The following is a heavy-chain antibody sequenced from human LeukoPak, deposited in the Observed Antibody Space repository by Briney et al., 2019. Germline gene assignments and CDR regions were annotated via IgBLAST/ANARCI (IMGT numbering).Heavy chain of an antibody. J-gene: IGHJ4*02. V-gene: IGHV3-15*01. CDR1: GFTFNNAW. CDR2: IKSRGDGGST. CDR3: TTADWGTYYYDSSGYYAYYFDY. Sequence: PGGSLRLSCAASGFTFNNAWMSWVRQTPGKGLEWVGRIKSRGDGGSTDYASPVKGRFTISRDDSKNTLYLQMNSLKTEDTAVYHCTTADWGTYYYDSSGYYAYYFDYWGQGTLVTVSS. D-gene: IGHD3-22*01.